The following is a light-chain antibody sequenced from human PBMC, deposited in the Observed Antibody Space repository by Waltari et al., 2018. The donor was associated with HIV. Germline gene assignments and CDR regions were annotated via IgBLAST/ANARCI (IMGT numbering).Light chain of an antibody. V-gene: IGKV3-15*01. CDR1: QSVNLN. Sequence: EIVLTQSPATLSVSPGESATLSCRASQSVNLNVAWYQQRPGQSPRLLIYAASTRATAIPDRFSGSGSGTEFTLTISSLQSEDSAVYYCQQYNNWPPEYTFGQGTKLEIK. J-gene: IGKJ2*01. CDR3: QQYNNWPPEYT. CDR2: AAS.